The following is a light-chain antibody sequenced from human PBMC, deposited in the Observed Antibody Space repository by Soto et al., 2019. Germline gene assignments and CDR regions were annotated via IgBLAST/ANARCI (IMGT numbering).Light chain of an antibody. Sequence: DIQMTQSPSSLSASLGDRVTITCRPSESIRNELNWFQQRPGKAPRLLIYDTFTLQSGVPSRFSRSVSGKEFSLTISSLQAGDYAIYYRKQSFTTPWTFGQGNQVDIX. V-gene: IGKV1-39*01. CDR1: ESIRNE. J-gene: IGKJ1*01. CDR3: KQSFTTPWT. CDR2: DTF.